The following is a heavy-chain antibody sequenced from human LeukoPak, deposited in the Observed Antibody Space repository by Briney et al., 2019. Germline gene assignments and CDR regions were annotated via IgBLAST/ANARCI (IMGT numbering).Heavy chain of an antibody. J-gene: IGHJ6*04. CDR3: AKSSCSGGSCYYYYYGMDV. Sequence: GGSLRLSCAASGFTFSSYAMSWVRQAPGKGLEWVSAISGSGGSTYYADSVKGRFTISRDNSKNTLYLQMNSLRAEDTAVYYCAKSSCSGGSCYYYYYGMDVCGKGTTVTVSS. CDR2: ISGSGGST. D-gene: IGHD2-15*01. V-gene: IGHV3-23*01. CDR1: GFTFSSYA.